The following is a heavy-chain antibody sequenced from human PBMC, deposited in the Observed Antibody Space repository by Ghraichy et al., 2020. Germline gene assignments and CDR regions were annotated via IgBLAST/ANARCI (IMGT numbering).Heavy chain of an antibody. CDR1: GFTFSSYS. V-gene: IGHV3-48*02. CDR2: ISSSSSNI. CDR3: AKLGYCSSSCYYFDY. Sequence: GGSLRLSCAASGFTFSSYSMNWVRQAPGKGQEWVSFISSSSSNIYYADSVKGRFTISRDNAKNSLHLQMNSLRDEDTAVYYCAKLGYCSSSCYYFDYWGQGTLVTVSS. J-gene: IGHJ4*02. D-gene: IGHD2-2*01.